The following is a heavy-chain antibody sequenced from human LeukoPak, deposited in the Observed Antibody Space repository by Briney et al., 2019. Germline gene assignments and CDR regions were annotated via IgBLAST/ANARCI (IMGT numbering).Heavy chain of an antibody. Sequence: GGSLSLSCAASGFAFSSYAMNWVRQAPGKGLEWVSAISGSGGTTYYADSVKGLFTISRDNSKNTLYLQMNSLRAEDTAVYYCAKIGRETGPAAMSDAFDIWGQGTLVTVSS. V-gene: IGHV3-23*01. CDR2: ISGSGGTT. CDR1: GFAFSSYA. J-gene: IGHJ3*02. CDR3: AKIGRETGPAAMSDAFDI. D-gene: IGHD2-2*01.